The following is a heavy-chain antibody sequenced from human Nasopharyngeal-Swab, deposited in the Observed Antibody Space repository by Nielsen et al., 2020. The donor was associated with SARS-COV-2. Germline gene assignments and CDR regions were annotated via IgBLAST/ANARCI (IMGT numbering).Heavy chain of an antibody. CDR3: ARDRVVVSIYYGMGV. D-gene: IGHD3-22*01. V-gene: IGHV4-4*02. CDR2: IYHSGST. J-gene: IGHJ6*02. Sequence: SETLSLTCAVSGGSISSSNWWSWVRQPPGKGLEWIGEIYHSGSTNYNPSLKSRVTISVDKSKNQFSQKLSPVTAADTAVYYCARDRVVVSIYYGMGVWGQGTTVTVSS. CDR1: GGSISSSNW.